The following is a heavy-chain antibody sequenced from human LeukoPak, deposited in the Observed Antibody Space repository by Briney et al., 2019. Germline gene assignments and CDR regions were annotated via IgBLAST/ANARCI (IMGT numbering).Heavy chain of an antibody. CDR3: ARDRTRTGYSSGWYHEY. CDR1: GYTFTGYD. J-gene: IGHJ4*02. D-gene: IGHD6-19*01. CDR2: INPNSGGT. V-gene: IGHV1-2*02. Sequence: ASVKVSCKASGYTFTGYDIHWVRQAPGQGVEWMGWINPNSGGTNYAQKLQGRVTMTRDTSISTAYMELSRLRSDDTAVYYCARDRTRTGYSSGWYHEYWGQGTLVTVSS.